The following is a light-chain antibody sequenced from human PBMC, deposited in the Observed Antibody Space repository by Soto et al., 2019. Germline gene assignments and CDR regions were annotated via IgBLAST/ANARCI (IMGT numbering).Light chain of an antibody. CDR2: EVT. CDR1: SSDVGAYNY. Sequence: QSALTQPPSASGSPGQSVTISCTGTSSDVGAYNYVSWYQQHPGKAPKLMIYEVTKRPSGVPDRFSGSKSGNTASLTVSGLQAGDDADYYCSSYAGSNSFPYVFGTGTKVTVL. J-gene: IGLJ1*01. CDR3: SSYAGSNSFPYV. V-gene: IGLV2-8*01.